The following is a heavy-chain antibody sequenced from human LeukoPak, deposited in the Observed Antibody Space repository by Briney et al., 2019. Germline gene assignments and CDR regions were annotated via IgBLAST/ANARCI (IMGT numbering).Heavy chain of an antibody. CDR2: ISDTGGRT. CDR3: PKVGGMASVSRASYYFDY. V-gene: IGHV3-23*01. CDR1: GFTSSNDV. Sequence: GGSLRLSCAASGFTSSNDVMSWVRRAPGKGLEWVSCISDTGGRTDYAHSVRGRFTISRDNSRNMLYLQMNRLRAEDTAVYYWPKVGGMASVSRASYYFDYWGQGALVTVSS. J-gene: IGHJ4*02. D-gene: IGHD3-3*01.